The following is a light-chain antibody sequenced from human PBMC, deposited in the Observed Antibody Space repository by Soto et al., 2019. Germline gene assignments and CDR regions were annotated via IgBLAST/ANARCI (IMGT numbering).Light chain of an antibody. CDR3: ASYTSSTTYV. J-gene: IGLJ1*01. V-gene: IGLV2-14*01. CDR1: SSDVGGYNY. Sequence: QSVLTQPASVSGSPGQSITISCTGTSSDVGGYNYVSWYQQHPGKAPKLVISDVSNRPSGISNHFSGSKSGNTASLTISGLQAEDEGDYYCASYTSSTTYVFGTGTKVTVL. CDR2: DVS.